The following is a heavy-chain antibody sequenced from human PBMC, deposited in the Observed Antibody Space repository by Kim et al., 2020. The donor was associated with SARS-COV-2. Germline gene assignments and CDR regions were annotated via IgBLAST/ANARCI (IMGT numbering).Heavy chain of an antibody. CDR3: ARARGDIVATIPFYYYYYGMDV. D-gene: IGHD5-12*01. V-gene: IGHV3-30*04. CDR2: ISYDGSNK. CDR1: GFTFSSYA. J-gene: IGHJ6*02. Sequence: GGSLRLSCAASGFTFSSYAMHWVRQAPGKGLEWVAVISYDGSNKYYADSVKGRFTISRDNSKNTLYLQMNSLRAEDTAVYYCARARGDIVATIPFYYYYYGMDVWGQGTTVTVSS.